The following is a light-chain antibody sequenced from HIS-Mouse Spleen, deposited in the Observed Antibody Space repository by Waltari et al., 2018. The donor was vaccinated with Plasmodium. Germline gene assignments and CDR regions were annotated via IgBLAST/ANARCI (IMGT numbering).Light chain of an antibody. J-gene: IGLJ3*02. CDR3: YSAADNNLV. CDR1: VLAKKS. V-gene: IGLV3-27*01. Sequence: SYELTQPSSVSVSPGPPARITCSGDVLAKKSDRWFQQKPGQAPGLVIYKDRERPSGVPERSSGSSSGTTVTLTISGAQVEDEADYYCYSAADNNLVFGGGTKLTVL. CDR2: KDR.